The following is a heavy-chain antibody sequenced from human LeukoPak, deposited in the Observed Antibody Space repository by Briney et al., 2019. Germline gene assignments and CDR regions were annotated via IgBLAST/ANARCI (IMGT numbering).Heavy chain of an antibody. CDR2: IYHSGST. Sequence: SETLSLTCTVSGGSISSGGYYWSWIRQPPGKGLEWIGYIYHSGSTYYNPSVKSRVTISVDRYKNQFSLKLSSVTAADTAVYYCARDLDGMDVWGQGTTVTVSS. V-gene: IGHV4-30-2*01. CDR3: ARDLDGMDV. CDR1: GGSISSGGYY. J-gene: IGHJ6*02.